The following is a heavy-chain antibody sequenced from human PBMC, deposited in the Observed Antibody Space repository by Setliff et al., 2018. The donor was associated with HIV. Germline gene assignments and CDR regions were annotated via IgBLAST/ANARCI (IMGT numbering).Heavy chain of an antibody. Sequence: GASVKVSCKASEDTFYTFGISWVRQAPGQGLEWMGSVIPIFGTTNHAQRFQDRVTITADKSTSTAYMELSSLRSEDTAVYFCARERRVDIAVVPAAKGTFDYWGQGTLVTAPQ. V-gene: IGHV1-69*06. D-gene: IGHD2-2*01. CDR2: VIPIFGTT. CDR3: ARERRVDIAVVPAAKGTFDY. J-gene: IGHJ4*02. CDR1: EDTFYTFG.